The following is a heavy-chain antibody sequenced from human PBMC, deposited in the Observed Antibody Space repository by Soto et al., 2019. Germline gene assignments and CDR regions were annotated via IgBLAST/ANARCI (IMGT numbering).Heavy chain of an antibody. D-gene: IGHD6-13*01. Sequence: PSETLSLTCTVSGGSISSSSYYWGWIRQPPGKGLEWTGSIYYSGSTYYNPSLKSRVTISVDTSKNQFSLKLSSVTAADTAVYYCARHLKSSSWYYYYYGMDVWGQGTTVTVSS. J-gene: IGHJ6*02. CDR2: IYYSGST. V-gene: IGHV4-39*01. CDR3: ARHLKSSSWYYYYYGMDV. CDR1: GGSISSSSYY.